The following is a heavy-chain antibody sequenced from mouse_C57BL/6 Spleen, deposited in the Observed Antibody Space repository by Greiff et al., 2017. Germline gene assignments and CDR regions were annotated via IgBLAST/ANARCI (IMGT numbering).Heavy chain of an antibody. J-gene: IGHJ3*01. Sequence: QVQLQQPGAELVKPGASVKMSCKASGYTFTSYWITWVKQRPGQGLEWIGDIYPGSGSTNYNEKFKSKATLTVDTSSSTAYMQLSSLTSEDSAVYYCARYPHYSNYVESAWFAYWGQGTLVTVSA. CDR1: GYTFTSYW. CDR3: ARYPHYSNYVESAWFAY. D-gene: IGHD2-5*01. V-gene: IGHV1-55*01. CDR2: IYPGSGST.